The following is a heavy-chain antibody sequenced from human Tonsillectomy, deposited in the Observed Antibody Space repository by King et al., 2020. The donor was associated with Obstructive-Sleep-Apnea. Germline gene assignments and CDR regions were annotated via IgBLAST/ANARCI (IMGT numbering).Heavy chain of an antibody. CDR1: VFTFDDYA. Sequence: VQLVESGGVVVQPGGSLRLSCAASVFTFDDYAMHWVRPAPGKGLDWGSLICLDGGRTYYADSVKGGFTISRDNSKNSRYLQMNSLGAEDTALYYCAKDQGMGYWGQGTLVTVSS. CDR2: ICLDGGRT. CDR3: AKDQGMGY. J-gene: IGHJ4*02. V-gene: IGHV3-43D*03.